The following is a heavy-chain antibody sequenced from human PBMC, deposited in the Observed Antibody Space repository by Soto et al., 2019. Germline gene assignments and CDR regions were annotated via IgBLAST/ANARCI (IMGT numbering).Heavy chain of an antibody. D-gene: IGHD6-19*01. CDR2: IRSKANSYAT. V-gene: IGHV3-73*01. Sequence: GGSLRLSCAASGFTISGSAMHWVRQASGKGLEWVGRIRSKANSYATAYAASVKGRFTISRDDSKNTVYLQMNSLKTEDTAVYYCTRLTSGCLWGQGTLVTVSS. J-gene: IGHJ4*02. CDR3: TRLTSGCL. CDR1: GFTISGSA.